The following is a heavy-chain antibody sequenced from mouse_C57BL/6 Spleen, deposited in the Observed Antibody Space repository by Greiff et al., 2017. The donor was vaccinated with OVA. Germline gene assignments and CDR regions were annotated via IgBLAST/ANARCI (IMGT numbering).Heavy chain of an antibody. CDR2: IYPGSGST. CDR3: ARSEGQDFDV. CDR1: GYTFTSYW. Sequence: QVQLQQPGAELVKPGASVKMSCKASGYTFTSYWITWVKQRPGQGLEWIGDIYPGSGSTNYNEKFKSKATLTVDTSSSTAYLQLSSLTSEDSAVYYCARSEGQDFDVWGTGTTVTVSS. J-gene: IGHJ1*03. V-gene: IGHV1-55*01.